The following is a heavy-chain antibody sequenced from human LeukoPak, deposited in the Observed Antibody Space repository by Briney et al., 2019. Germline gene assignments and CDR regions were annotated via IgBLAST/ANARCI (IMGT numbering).Heavy chain of an antibody. Sequence: PSETLSLTCAVSGGSISSGGYSWGWIRQPPGKGLEWIGYIYHSGSTYYNPSLKSRVTISVDRSKNQFSLKLSSVTAADTAVYYCARGPYGSGSNWVDYWGQGTLVTVSS. CDR1: GGSISSGGYS. J-gene: IGHJ4*02. CDR3: ARGPYGSGSNWVDY. CDR2: IYHSGST. V-gene: IGHV4-30-2*01. D-gene: IGHD3-10*01.